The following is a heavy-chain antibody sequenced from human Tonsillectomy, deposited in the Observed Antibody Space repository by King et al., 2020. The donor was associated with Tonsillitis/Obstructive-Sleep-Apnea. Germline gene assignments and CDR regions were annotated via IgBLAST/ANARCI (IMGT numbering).Heavy chain of an antibody. J-gene: IGHJ4*02. V-gene: IGHV3-74*01. Sequence: VHLVESGGGLVQPGGSLRLSCAASGFTFSSYWVHWVRQAPGKGLVWVSRINSDGSITNYADSVKGRFTISSDNAKNTLYLQMHSLRDEDTAVYYCARAGDYRFDYWGQGTLVTVSS. D-gene: IGHD4-17*01. CDR1: GFTFSSYW. CDR2: INSDGSIT. CDR3: ARAGDYRFDY.